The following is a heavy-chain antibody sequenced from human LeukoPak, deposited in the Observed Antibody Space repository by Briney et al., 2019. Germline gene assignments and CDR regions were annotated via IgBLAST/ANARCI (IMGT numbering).Heavy chain of an antibody. V-gene: IGHV3-23*01. CDR3: AKDQDPITIFGVVNDY. J-gene: IGHJ4*02. Sequence: PGGSLRLSCAASGFTFSSYAMSWVRQAPGKGLEWVSAISGSGGSTYYADSVKGRFTISRDNSKNTLYLQMNSLRAEDTAVYYCAKDQDPITIFGVVNDYWGQGTLVTVSS. D-gene: IGHD3-3*01. CDR1: GFTFSSYA. CDR2: ISGSGGST.